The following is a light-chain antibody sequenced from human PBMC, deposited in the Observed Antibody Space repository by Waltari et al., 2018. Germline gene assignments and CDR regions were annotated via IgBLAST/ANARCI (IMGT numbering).Light chain of an antibody. CDR3: QQRSNWPYT. V-gene: IGKV3-11*01. J-gene: IGKJ2*01. CDR2: DAS. Sequence: EIVLTQSPATLSLSPGERATLPCRASQTVRSDLACYQQKPGQPPRLLIFDASSGATGIPAKFSGSGSGTEFPLTVSNLEPEDFAVYYCQQRSNWPYTFGQGTRVEIK. CDR1: QTVRSD.